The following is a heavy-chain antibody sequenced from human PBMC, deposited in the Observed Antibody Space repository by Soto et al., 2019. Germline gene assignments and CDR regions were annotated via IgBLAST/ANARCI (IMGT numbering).Heavy chain of an antibody. J-gene: IGHJ4*02. CDR2: IYYMVST. V-gene: IGHV4-59*01. CDR3: ARISSIGGLWYPLDY. CDR1: GGSISSYY. D-gene: IGHD2-15*01. Sequence: SETLSLTCTGSGGSISSYYWIWIRQPPVKGLGCIGYIYYMVSTDYNPSLKSRVTRSVDASKDQGSLKRSSVGVADTAVYYCARISSIGGLWYPLDYWGQGTLVLVSS.